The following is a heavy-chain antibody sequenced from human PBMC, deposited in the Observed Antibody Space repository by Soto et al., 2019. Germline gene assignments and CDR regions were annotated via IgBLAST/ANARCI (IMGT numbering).Heavy chain of an antibody. J-gene: IGHJ5*02. CDR2: IYYSGST. CDR1: GGSISSYY. CDR3: AREAAANWFDP. D-gene: IGHD2-15*01. V-gene: IGHV4-59*01. Sequence: SETLSLTCTVSGGSISSYYWSWIRQPPGKGLEWIGYIYYSGSTNYNPSLKSRVTISVDTSKNQFSLKLSSVTAADTAVYYCAREAAANWFDPWGQGTLVTVSS.